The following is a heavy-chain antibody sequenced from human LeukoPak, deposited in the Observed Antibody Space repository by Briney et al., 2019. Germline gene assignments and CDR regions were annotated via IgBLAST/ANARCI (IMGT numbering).Heavy chain of an antibody. CDR2: IYYSGST. J-gene: IGHJ4*02. V-gene: IGHV4-61*01. CDR1: GYSISSSYY. Sequence: SETLSLTCTVSGYSISSSYYWSWIRQPPGKGLEWIGYIYYSGSTNYNPSLKSRVTISVDTSKNQFSLKLSSVTAADTAVYYCARFCSGGSCYSGLDYWGQGTLVTVSS. CDR3: ARFCSGGSCYSGLDY. D-gene: IGHD2-15*01.